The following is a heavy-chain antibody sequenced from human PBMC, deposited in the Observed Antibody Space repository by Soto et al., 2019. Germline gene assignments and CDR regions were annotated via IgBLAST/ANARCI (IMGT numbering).Heavy chain of an antibody. V-gene: IGHV3-64D*06. CDR3: LRDIFGVVIFDS. CDR2: ISTSGRDT. CDR1: GFKFSGSA. D-gene: IGHD3-3*01. J-gene: IGHJ4*02. Sequence: LRLSCSASGFKFSGSAMHWVRQAPGKGPEYVSAISTSGRDTYYADSVKGRFTISRDNSKNTVHLQMSSLRTEDTAVYYCLRDIFGVVIFDSWGQGTPVTVS.